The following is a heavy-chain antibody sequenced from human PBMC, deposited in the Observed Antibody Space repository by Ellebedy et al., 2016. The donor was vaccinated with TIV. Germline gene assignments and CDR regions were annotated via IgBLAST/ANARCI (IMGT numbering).Heavy chain of an antibody. D-gene: IGHD6-19*01. V-gene: IGHV1-18*01. J-gene: IGHJ2*01. CDR3: VRDSRSDWGKFDL. CDR1: GYNFLNYG. CDR2: ISPYIGNT. Sequence: ASVKVSCKASGYNFLNYGVSWVRQAPGQGLEFLGWISPYIGNTKYPQRFQGRVTMATEISTTTAYMEMRSPRSDDTAVYYCVRDSRSDWGKFDLWGRGTLVTVSS.